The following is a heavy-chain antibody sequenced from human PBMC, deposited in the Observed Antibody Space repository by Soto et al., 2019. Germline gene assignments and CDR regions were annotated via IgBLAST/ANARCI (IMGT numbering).Heavy chain of an antibody. CDR3: ARTWSSGGGGLGYFDY. CDR1: GFTFSSYA. D-gene: IGHD6-19*01. V-gene: IGHV3-30-3*01. J-gene: IGHJ4*02. Sequence: LRLSCAASGFTFSSYAMHWVRQAPGKGLEWVAVISYDGSNKYYADSVKGRFTISRDNSKNTLYLQMNSLRAEDTAVYYCARTWSSGGGGLGYFDYWGQGTLVTVSS. CDR2: ISYDGSNK.